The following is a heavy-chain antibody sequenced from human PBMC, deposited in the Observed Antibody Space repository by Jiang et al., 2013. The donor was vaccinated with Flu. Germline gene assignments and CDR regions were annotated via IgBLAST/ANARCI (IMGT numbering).Heavy chain of an antibody. Sequence: QLVESGGGVVQPGKSLRLSCAASGFTFSNYGMHWVRQAPGKGLEWVAVIWNDGSHRNYADSVKGRFTISRDNSMNTLYLQMNSLRPEDTAFYYCAKDLQPWVDAFDIWGHGTVVTVSS. V-gene: IGHV3-30*18. CDR2: IWNDGSHR. J-gene: IGHJ3*02. D-gene: IGHD1-14*01. CDR3: AKDLQPWVDAFDI. CDR1: GFTFSNYG.